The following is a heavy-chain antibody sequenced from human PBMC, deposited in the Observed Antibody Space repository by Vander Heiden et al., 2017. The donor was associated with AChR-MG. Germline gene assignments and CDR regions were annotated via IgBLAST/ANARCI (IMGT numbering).Heavy chain of an antibody. CDR2: IWSDGSDK. D-gene: IGHD3-16*01. CDR3: ARDSDDSSMALSSDFDF. Sequence: QVQLVESGGGVVQPGRSLRLSCEASGFTFSNYGMHWVRHAPGKGLEWVAFIWSDGSDKNSADSVKGRFTISRDNSKNKVYLQMNSLRAEDTAVYYCARDSDDSSMALSSDFDFWGQGTLVTVSS. CDR1: GFTFSNYG. V-gene: IGHV3-33*01. J-gene: IGHJ4*02.